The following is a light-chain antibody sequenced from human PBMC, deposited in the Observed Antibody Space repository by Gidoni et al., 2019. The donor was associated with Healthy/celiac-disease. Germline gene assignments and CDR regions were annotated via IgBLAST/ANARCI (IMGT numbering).Light chain of an antibody. V-gene: IGKV1-33*01. J-gene: IGKJ2*01. CDR2: DAS. CDR1: QDISNY. Sequence: DIQMTQSPSSLSASGGDRVTITCQASQDISNYLNWYQQKPGKPPTLLLYDASNLETGVPSRFIGSGSGTDFTFTISSLQPEAIATYYCPQYDNLPTFGQGTKLEIK. CDR3: PQYDNLPT.